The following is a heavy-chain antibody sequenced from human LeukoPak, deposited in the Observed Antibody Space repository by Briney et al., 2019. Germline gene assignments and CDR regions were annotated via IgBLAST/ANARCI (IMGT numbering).Heavy chain of an antibody. V-gene: IGHV3-33*01. CDR1: GFTFSSYG. J-gene: IGHJ6*02. Sequence: PGGSLRLSCAASGFTFSSYGMHWVRQAPGKGLEWVAVIWYDGSNKYYADSVKGRFTISRDNSKNTLYLQMNSLRAEDTAVYYCARGSYSSSWYEGPDGMDVWGQGTTVTVSS. CDR3: ARGSYSSSWYEGPDGMDV. CDR2: IWYDGSNK. D-gene: IGHD6-13*01.